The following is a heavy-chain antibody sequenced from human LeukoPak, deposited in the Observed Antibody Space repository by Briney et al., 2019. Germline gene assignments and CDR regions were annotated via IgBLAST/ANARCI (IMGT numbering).Heavy chain of an antibody. CDR1: GYTFTSYY. CDR3: ARDIVVVPANYYYYMDV. J-gene: IGHJ6*03. D-gene: IGHD2-2*01. Sequence: ASVKVSCKVSGYTFTSYYMHWVRQAPGQGLEWMGIINPSGGSTSYAQKFQGRVTMTRDMSTSTVYMELSSLRSEDTAVYYCARDIVVVPANYYYYMDVWGKGTTVTVSS. V-gene: IGHV1-46*01. CDR2: INPSGGST.